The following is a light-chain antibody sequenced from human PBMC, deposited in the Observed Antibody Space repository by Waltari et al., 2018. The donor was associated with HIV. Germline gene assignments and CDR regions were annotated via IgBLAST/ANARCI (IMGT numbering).Light chain of an antibody. CDR3: GAWDASLTSGV. V-gene: IGLV1-51*01. J-gene: IGLJ3*02. CDR2: DND. CDR1: SSNLGSNS. Sequence: QSVLTQPPSMSAAPGQRVTISCSGGSSNLGSNSLARYQQLPGTAPKLLIYDNDKRPSGIPDRFSGSKSGTSATLDITGLQTGDEADYYCGAWDASLTSGVFGGGTKVTVL.